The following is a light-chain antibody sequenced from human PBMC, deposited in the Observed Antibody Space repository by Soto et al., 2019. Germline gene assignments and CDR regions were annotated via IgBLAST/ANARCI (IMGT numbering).Light chain of an antibody. J-gene: IGLJ2*01. CDR1: SSDVGGHNF. CDR3: CSYAVSNTLI. V-gene: IGLV2-11*01. CDR2: DVN. Sequence: QSALTQPRSVSGSPGQSVTISCTGTSSDVGGHNFVSWYQQHPGIAPKLMIYDVNKRPSGVPDRFSGSKSGNTASLTISGLQAEDEADYYCCSYAVSNTLIFGGGTKLTVL.